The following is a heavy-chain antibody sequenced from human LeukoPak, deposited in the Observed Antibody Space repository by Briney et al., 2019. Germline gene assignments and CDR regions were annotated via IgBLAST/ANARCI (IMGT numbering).Heavy chain of an antibody. V-gene: IGHV1-46*01. D-gene: IGHD6-19*01. CDR2: INPSGGST. Sequence: ASVKVSCKASGYTFTSYYMHWVRQAPGQGLEWMGIINPSGGSTSYAQKFQGRVTITRDTSASTASMELSSLRSEDTAVYYCARLSGGWYTVGAFDIWGQGTMVTVSS. CDR3: ARLSGGWYTVGAFDI. CDR1: GYTFTSYY. J-gene: IGHJ3*02.